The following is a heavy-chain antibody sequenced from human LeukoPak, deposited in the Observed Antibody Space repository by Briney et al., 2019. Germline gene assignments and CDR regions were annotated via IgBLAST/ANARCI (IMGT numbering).Heavy chain of an antibody. CDR1: GYTFTSYY. D-gene: IGHD2-15*01. CDR3: ARDEGVVAATHWFDP. CDR2: ISPSGGST. V-gene: IGHV1-46*01. J-gene: IGHJ5*02. Sequence: WASVKASCKASGYTFTSYYMHWGRQATGHGLEWMGIISPSGGSTSYAQKFQGRVTMTRDTSTSTVYMELSSLRSEDTAVYYCARDEGVVAATHWFDPWGQGTLVTVSS.